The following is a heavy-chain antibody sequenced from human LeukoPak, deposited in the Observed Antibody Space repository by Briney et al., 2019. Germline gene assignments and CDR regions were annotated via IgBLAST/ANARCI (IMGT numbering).Heavy chain of an antibody. J-gene: IGHJ4*02. CDR1: GFTFSSYA. CDR2: ISGSGGST. D-gene: IGHD5-24*01. CDR3: ARDTGYNTFDY. Sequence: GGSLRLSCAASGFTFSSYAMSWVRQAPGKGLEWVSAISGSGGSTYYADSVKGRFTISRDNAKNSLFLQMNSLRAEDTAVYYCARDTGYNTFDYWGQGTLVTVSS. V-gene: IGHV3-23*01.